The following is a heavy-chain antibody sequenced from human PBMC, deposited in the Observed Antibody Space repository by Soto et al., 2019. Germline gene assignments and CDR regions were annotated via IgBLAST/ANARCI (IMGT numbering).Heavy chain of an antibody. Sequence: EVQLLESGGGLVQPGGSLRLSCAASGFSFSTGAVSWVRQAPGKGLEWVSSISASGDTTHYAESVRGRFTISRDNSRNTLHLQMSSLTVEDTAIYSCAAQATGYFVPFDFWGRGTLVTVSS. D-gene: IGHD3-22*01. J-gene: IGHJ4*02. V-gene: IGHV3-23*01. CDR1: GFSFSTGA. CDR3: AAQATGYFVPFDF. CDR2: ISASGDTT.